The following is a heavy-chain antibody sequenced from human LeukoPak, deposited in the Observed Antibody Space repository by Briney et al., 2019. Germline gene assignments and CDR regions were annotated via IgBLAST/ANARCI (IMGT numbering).Heavy chain of an antibody. J-gene: IGHJ4*02. V-gene: IGHV3-9*01. CDR2: ISWNSGSI. D-gene: IGHD6-13*01. CDR1: GFTFDDYA. Sequence: GRSLRLSCAASGFTFDDYAMHLVRQAPGKGLEWVSGISWNSGSIGYADSVKGRFTISRDNAKNSLYLQMNSLRAEDTALYYCAKDSSSWYIVGSTFDYWGQGTLVTVSS. CDR3: AKDSSSWYIVGSTFDY.